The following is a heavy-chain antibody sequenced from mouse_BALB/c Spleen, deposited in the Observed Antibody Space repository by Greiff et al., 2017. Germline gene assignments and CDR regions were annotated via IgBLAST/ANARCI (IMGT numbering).Heavy chain of an antibody. Sequence: EVQLVETGGGLVQPKGSLKLSCAASGFTFNTNAMNWVRQAPGKGLEWVARIRSKSNNYATYYADSVKDRFTISRDDSQSMLYLQMNNLKTEDTAMYYCVRDEGYRYQFAYWGQGTLVTVSA. J-gene: IGHJ3*01. CDR2: IRSKSNNYAT. CDR1: GFTFNTNA. D-gene: IGHD2-14*01. V-gene: IGHV10S3*01. CDR3: VRDEGYRYQFAY.